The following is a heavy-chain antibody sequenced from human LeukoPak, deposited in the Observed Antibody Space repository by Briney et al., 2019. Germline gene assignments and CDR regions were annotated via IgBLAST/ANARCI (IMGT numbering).Heavy chain of an antibody. CDR2: IYTSGST. CDR1: CTSTRCCF. Sequence: SEALVPTWTSACTSTRCCFWRWIPAPPREGEGVGWVIYTSGSTNYNPSLKSRVTISVATSKNQFSLKLSSVTAADTAVYYCARHYCSSTSCSHDAFDIWGQGTMVTVSS. CDR3: ARHYCSSTSCSHDAFDI. J-gene: IGHJ3*02. V-gene: IGHV4-4*09. D-gene: IGHD2-2*01.